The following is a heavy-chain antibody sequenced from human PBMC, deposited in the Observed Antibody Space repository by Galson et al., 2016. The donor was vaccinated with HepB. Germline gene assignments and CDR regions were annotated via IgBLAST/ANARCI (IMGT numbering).Heavy chain of an antibody. CDR2: ISSGGTTT. Sequence: SLRLSCAASGLSFSTENMHWVRQAPGQALEWVAYISSGGTTTYYADSVKGRFTISRDNSKNTLYLRMNTLRAEDTAVYYCAKDIELSFWGRGTLVTVSS. D-gene: IGHD2-15*01. J-gene: IGHJ2*01. CDR1: GLSFSTEN. CDR3: AKDIELSF. V-gene: IGHV3-48*01.